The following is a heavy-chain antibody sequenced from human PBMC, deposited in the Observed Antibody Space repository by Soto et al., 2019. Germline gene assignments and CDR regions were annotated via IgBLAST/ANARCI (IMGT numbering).Heavy chain of an antibody. Sequence: SEARCLTCTVSGGFMSTYYWNWIRQSAEKGLEWIGRISATGTTTYIPSLKSRITLSVDTSKNEFSLNLKFVTAADTAVYFCARDQSGAADFWGPGTLVT. CDR3: ARDQSGAADF. J-gene: IGHJ3*01. CDR1: GGFMSTYY. V-gene: IGHV4-4*07. D-gene: IGHD7-27*01. CDR2: ISATGTT.